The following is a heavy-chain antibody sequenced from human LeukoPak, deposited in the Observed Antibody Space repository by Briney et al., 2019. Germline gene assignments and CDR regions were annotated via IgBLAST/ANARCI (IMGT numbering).Heavy chain of an antibody. Sequence: QPGGSLRLSCAASGFTFSSYWMGWVRQAPGKGLEWVSVIYSGGSTYYADSVKGRFTISRDNSKNTLYLQMNSLRAEDTAVYYCARVGSSTYYREDYFDYWGQGTLVTVSS. CDR3: ARVGSSTYYREDYFDY. V-gene: IGHV3-53*01. CDR1: GFTFSSYW. CDR2: IYSGGST. J-gene: IGHJ4*02. D-gene: IGHD3-22*01.